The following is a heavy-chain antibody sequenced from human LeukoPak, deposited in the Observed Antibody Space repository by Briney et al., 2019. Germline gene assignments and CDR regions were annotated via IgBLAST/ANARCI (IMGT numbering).Heavy chain of an antibody. J-gene: IGHJ6*03. CDR1: GGSISSSSYY. Sequence: ASETLSLTCTVSGGSISSSSYYWGRIRQPPGKGLEWIGYIYYSGSTNYNPSLKSRVTISVDTSKNQFSLKLSSVTAADTAVYYCARQYSSSSWYYYYMDVWGKGTTVTVSS. D-gene: IGHD6-6*01. CDR2: IYYSGST. CDR3: ARQYSSSSWYYYYMDV. V-gene: IGHV4-61*05.